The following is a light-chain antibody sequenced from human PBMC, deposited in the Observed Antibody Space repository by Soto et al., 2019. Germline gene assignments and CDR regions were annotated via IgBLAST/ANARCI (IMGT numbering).Light chain of an antibody. V-gene: IGLV2-8*01. CDR3: ASYAGNNVL. CDR1: SSDISGYNY. J-gene: IGLJ2*01. Sequence: QSALTQPPSASGSPGQSVAISCTGTSSDISGYNYVSWYQQHSGKAPKLIIYEVTRRPSGVPDRFSGSKSGSTASLTVSGLHAEDEADYYCASYAGNNVLFGGGTKLTVL. CDR2: EVT.